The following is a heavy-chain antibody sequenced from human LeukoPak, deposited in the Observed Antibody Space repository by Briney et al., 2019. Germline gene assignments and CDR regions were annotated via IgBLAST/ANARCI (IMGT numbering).Heavy chain of an antibody. Sequence: GASVKVSCKASGYTFTSYGISWVRQAPGQGLEWMGWISAYNGNTNYAQKLQGRVTMTTDTSTSTAYMELRSLRSDDTAVYYCAAIYSTYYYYYGMDVWDQGTTVTVSS. CDR3: AAIYSTYYYYYGMDV. V-gene: IGHV1-18*01. CDR2: ISAYNGNT. D-gene: IGHD2-21*01. J-gene: IGHJ6*02. CDR1: GYTFTSYG.